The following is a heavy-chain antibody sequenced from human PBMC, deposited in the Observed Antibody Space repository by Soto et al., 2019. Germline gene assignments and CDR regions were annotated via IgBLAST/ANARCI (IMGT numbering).Heavy chain of an antibody. CDR1: GFTFSNYW. J-gene: IGHJ3*01. CDR2: VREDGNEK. Sequence: PGGSLRLSCAASGFTFSNYWMTWGRQAPGKRPEWVANVREDGNEKYYVDSVKGRFTISRYNAKNSLYLQMDSLRVEDTALYYCANLPTWSESFDLWGQGTMVTVSS. V-gene: IGHV3-7*03. D-gene: IGHD2-8*02. CDR3: ANLPTWSESFDL.